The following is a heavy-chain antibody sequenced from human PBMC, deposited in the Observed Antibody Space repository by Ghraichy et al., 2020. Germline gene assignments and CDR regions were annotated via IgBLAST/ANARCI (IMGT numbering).Heavy chain of an antibody. D-gene: IGHD2-21*01. V-gene: IGHV3-23*01. CDR2: ISGSGGST. J-gene: IGHJ5*02. CDR1: GFTFSSYA. CDR3: AKASSFIQNWFDP. Sequence: GESLNISCAASGFTFSSYAMSWVRQAPGKGLEWVSAISGSGGSTYYADSMKGRFTISRDNSKNTLYLQMNSLRAEDTAVYYCAKASSFIQNWFDPWGQGTLVTVSS.